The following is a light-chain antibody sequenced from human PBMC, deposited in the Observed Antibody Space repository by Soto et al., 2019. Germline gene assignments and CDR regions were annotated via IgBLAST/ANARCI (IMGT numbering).Light chain of an antibody. Sequence: QSVLTQPASVSGSPGQSITISCTGTSSDVGASNPVSWYQQHPDKAPKLMIYDVTNRPSGVSIRFSGSKSGNTASLTISGLQAEDEADYYCTSYNYIYVFGTGTKVTVL. J-gene: IGLJ1*01. CDR3: TSYNYIYV. CDR1: SSDVGASNP. V-gene: IGLV2-14*01. CDR2: DVT.